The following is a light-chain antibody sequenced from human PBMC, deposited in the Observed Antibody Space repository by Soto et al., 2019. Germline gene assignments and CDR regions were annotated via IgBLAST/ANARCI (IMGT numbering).Light chain of an antibody. CDR2: GAS. CDR1: QSVSSN. V-gene: IGKV3-15*01. J-gene: IGKJ2*01. Sequence: EIVMTQSPATLSVSPGERATLSCRASQSVSSNLAWYQQKPGQAPRLLIYGASTRATGIPARFSGSGSGTEFTLTISRLQSEDFAVYYCQQYNTWPPYTFGQGTPLEIK. CDR3: QQYNTWPPYT.